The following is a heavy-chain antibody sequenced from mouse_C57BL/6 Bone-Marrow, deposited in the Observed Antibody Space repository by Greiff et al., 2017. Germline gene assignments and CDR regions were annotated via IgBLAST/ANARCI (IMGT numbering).Heavy chain of an antibody. Sequence: QVQLQQPGAELVMPGASVKLSCKASGYTFTSYWMHWVKQRPGQGLEWIGGIDPSDSYTNYNQKFKGKSTLTVDKSSSTAYMQLSSLTSEDSAVYYCARCRYSKNAMDYWGQGTSVTVSS. CDR2: IDPSDSYT. CDR1: GYTFTSYW. V-gene: IGHV1-69*01. CDR3: ARCRYSKNAMDY. D-gene: IGHD2-5*01. J-gene: IGHJ4*01.